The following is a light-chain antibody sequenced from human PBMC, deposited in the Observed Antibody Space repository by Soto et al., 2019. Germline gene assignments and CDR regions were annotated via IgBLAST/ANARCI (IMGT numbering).Light chain of an antibody. Sequence: DIQMTQSPSSLSASVGDRVTITCQASQDITKYLNWYQQKPGKAPKLLIYDASTLETGVPSRFSGSGSGTEFPLTSSRMQPGEIGTYYCQQYDKLLALGHVKKVEMK. CDR3: QQYDKLLA. J-gene: IGKJ3*01. CDR1: QDITKY. V-gene: IGKV1-33*01. CDR2: DAS.